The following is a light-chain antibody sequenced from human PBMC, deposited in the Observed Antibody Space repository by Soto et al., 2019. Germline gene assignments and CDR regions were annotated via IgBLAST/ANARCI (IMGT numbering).Light chain of an antibody. CDR2: EVS. Sequence: DVVMTQSPLSLPVTLGQPASISCRSSQSLIHSDGNTYLSWFQQRPGQSPRRLIYEVSDRDSGVPDRFRGSGSGTDFTLKISRVEAGDVGVYYCMQGTHWPWTFGQGAEVEIK. J-gene: IGKJ1*01. V-gene: IGKV2-30*02. CDR3: MQGTHWPWT. CDR1: QSLIHSDGNTY.